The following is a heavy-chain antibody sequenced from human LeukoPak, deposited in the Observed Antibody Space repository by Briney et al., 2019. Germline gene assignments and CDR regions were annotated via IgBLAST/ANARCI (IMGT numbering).Heavy chain of an antibody. D-gene: IGHD3-16*01. Sequence: GGSLRLSCAASGFRFSSYYMHWVRQAPGKGLVWVLRINGVASDTIYADSVKGRFTISSDNAKNTLYLQMTSLRAEDTAIYYCVRDWDPYDFDSWGQGTLVTVSS. V-gene: IGHV3-74*01. J-gene: IGHJ5*01. CDR3: VRDWDPYDFDS. CDR2: INGVASDT. CDR1: GFRFSSYY.